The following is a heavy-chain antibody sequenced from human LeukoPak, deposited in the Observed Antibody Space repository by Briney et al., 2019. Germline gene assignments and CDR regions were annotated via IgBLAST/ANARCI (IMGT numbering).Heavy chain of an antibody. CDR3: ARASVVLPAAAFDY. CDR2: IYTSGST. CDR1: GGSISSGSYY. V-gene: IGHV4-61*02. Sequence: PSETLSLTCTVSGGSISSGSYYWSWIRQPAGKGLEWIGRIYTSGSTNYNPSLKSRVTISVDRSKNQFSLKLSSVTAADTAVYYCARASVVLPAAAFDYWGQGTLVTVSS. D-gene: IGHD2-2*01. J-gene: IGHJ4*02.